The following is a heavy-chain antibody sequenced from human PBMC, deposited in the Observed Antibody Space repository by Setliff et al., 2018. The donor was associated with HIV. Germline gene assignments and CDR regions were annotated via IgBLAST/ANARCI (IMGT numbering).Heavy chain of an antibody. CDR3: ARGTRSSLNWFDP. V-gene: IGHV4-31*03. CDR2: LSYTGST. CDR1: GASISSNSYY. Sequence: PSETLSLTCTVSGASISSNSYYWSWMRQHPGEGLEWIGYLSYTGSTYYNPSLKTRVTMSVDTSRQQFSLKLTSVTVADTAVYYCARGTRSSLNWFDPWGPGTLVTVSS. J-gene: IGHJ5*02. D-gene: IGHD2-2*01.